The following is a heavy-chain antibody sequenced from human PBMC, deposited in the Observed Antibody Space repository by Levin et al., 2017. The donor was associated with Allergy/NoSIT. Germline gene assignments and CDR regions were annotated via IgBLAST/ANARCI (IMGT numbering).Heavy chain of an antibody. CDR2: INRWGST. V-gene: IGHV4-38-2*02. CDR1: PSFFPLFSS. D-gene: IGHD2-2*01. J-gene: IGHJ4*02. CDR3: TRGVDEMGFCSRISCSTTFLDL. Sequence: SEPLSLPFSFSPSFFPLFSSFFFPLPSPQMGLAWLGNINRWGSTHYRSSLKSRVSISIDASKNQFSLQLTSVTAADTAVYYCTRGVDEMGFCSRISCSTTFLDLWGQGILVTVSS.